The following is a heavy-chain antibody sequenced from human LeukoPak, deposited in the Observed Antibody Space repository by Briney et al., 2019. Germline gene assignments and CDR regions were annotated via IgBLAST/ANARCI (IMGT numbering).Heavy chain of an antibody. CDR3: AANGYYSIDV. D-gene: IGHD2-8*01. CDR1: GGSISSTNW. Sequence: RPSETLSLTCAVSGGSISSTNWWSWVRQPPGKGLGWIGEIFHSGGTNYNPSLKSRISLSVDKSQNQFSLKLNSLTAADTAVYYCAANGYYSIDVWGKGTTVTVSS. CDR2: IFHSGGT. J-gene: IGHJ6*03. V-gene: IGHV4-4*02.